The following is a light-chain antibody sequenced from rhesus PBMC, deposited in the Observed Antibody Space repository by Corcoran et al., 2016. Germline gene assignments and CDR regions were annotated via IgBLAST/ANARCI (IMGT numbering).Light chain of an antibody. CDR2: KAS. CDR3: HHSYGAPRT. V-gene: IGKV1-74*01. J-gene: IGKJ1*01. CDR1: EHVNNC. Sequence: DIQMTQSPSSLSASVGDRVTITCRTSEHVNNCLHWYHQTPGRAPKLLIYKASTLQSGVPSRFSGSGSGTVFTLTISSLQPEDFASYYCHHSYGAPRTFGQGTKVEIK.